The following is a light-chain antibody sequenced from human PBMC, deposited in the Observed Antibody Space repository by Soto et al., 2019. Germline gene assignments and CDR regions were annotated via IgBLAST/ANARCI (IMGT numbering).Light chain of an antibody. CDR2: GVF. V-gene: IGKV1-13*02. Sequence: AIQLTQSPSSLSASVGDRVTITCRASQDISNTLAWYQRKPGKAPKVLIYGVFTLESWVPSRFSGSRSGTDFTLTISSLQPEDFASYYCQQHDSYPRTFGQGTKLELK. CDR1: QDISNT. CDR3: QQHDSYPRT. J-gene: IGKJ2*01.